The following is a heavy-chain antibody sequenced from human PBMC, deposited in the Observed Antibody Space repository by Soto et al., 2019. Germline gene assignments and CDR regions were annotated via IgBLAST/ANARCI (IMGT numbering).Heavy chain of an antibody. Sequence: ASVKVSCKVSGYTLTSYGIRWVRQAPGQGLEWIGWISAFNGNTNYAQKLQGRVTMTTDTSTSTAYMELRSLRSDDTAVYYCARVRYRSGWYVPAIHNESFQHWGQGTLVTVSS. CDR3: ARVRYRSGWYVPAIHNESFQH. J-gene: IGHJ1*01. V-gene: IGHV1-18*04. D-gene: IGHD6-19*01. CDR2: ISAFNGNT. CDR1: GYTLTSYG.